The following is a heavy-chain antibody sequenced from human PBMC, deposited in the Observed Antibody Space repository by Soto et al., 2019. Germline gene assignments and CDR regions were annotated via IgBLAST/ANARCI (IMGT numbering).Heavy chain of an antibody. CDR1: GYTVSGFY. Sequence: ASGRVACKTSGYTVSGFYMHWVRQAPGQGLEWMGWINPNSGGTKSAEKFQGRVTMTRDTSISTAYMELSRLTSDDTAVYYCASAAVTGTAGLDFWGQGTQVTVSS. CDR3: ASAAVTGTAGLDF. V-gene: IGHV1-2*02. CDR2: INPNSGGT. D-gene: IGHD6-19*01. J-gene: IGHJ4*02.